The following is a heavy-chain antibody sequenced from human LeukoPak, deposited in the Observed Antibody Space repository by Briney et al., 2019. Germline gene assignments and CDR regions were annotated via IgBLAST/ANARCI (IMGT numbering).Heavy chain of an antibody. Sequence: SETLFLTCTVSGGSISSSSYYWGWIRQPPGKGLEWIAFFYHDGTPYYNPSLKSRVTISVDTSKNQFSLKLSSVTAADTAVYYCARLGGYSKTLGDYYYYYMDVWGKGTTVTVSS. D-gene: IGHD4-11*01. J-gene: IGHJ6*03. CDR1: GGSISSSSYY. CDR3: ARLGGYSKTLGDYYYYYMDV. V-gene: IGHV4-39*01. CDR2: FYHDGTP.